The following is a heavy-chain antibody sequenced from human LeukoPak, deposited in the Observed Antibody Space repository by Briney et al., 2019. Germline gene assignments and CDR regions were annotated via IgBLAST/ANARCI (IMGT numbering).Heavy chain of an antibody. CDR3: ARASGWLQLYFDY. V-gene: IGHV3-11*01. J-gene: IGHJ4*02. CDR1: GFTFSDYY. Sequence: GGSLRLSCAASGFTFSDYYMSWIRQAPGKGLEWVSYISSSGSTIYYADSVKGRFTISRDNAKNSLYLQMNSLRAEDMAVYYCARASGWLQLYFDYWGQGTLVTVSS. D-gene: IGHD5-24*01. CDR2: ISSSGSTI.